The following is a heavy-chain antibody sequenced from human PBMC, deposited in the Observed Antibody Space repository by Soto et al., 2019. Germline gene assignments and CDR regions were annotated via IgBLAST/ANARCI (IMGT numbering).Heavy chain of an antibody. J-gene: IGHJ6*02. CDR3: ARDREAGYNFYYGMDV. D-gene: IGHD6-19*01. CDR1: GADINTYS. V-gene: IGHV4-4*07. CDR2: IYTSASI. Sequence: SETLSLTCSVSGADINTYSWTWIRQPAGKGLEWIGRIYTSASINYNPSLKGRVTLSVDTSTNQVSLRLASVTAADTAIYYCARDREAGYNFYYGMDVWGHGTTVTVPS.